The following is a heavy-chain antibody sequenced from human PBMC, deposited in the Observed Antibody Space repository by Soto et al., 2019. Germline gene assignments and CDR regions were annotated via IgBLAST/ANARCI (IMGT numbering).Heavy chain of an antibody. J-gene: IGHJ6*02. CDR1: GYTFTGYY. Sequence: ASVKVSCKASGYTFTGYYMHWVRQAPGQGLEWMGWINPNSGGTNYAQKFQGRVTMTRDTSISTAYMELSRLRSDDTAVYYCATGTNDFWSGYPYGMDVWGQRTTVTVSS. CDR2: INPNSGGT. CDR3: ATGTNDFWSGYPYGMDV. V-gene: IGHV1-2*02. D-gene: IGHD3-3*01.